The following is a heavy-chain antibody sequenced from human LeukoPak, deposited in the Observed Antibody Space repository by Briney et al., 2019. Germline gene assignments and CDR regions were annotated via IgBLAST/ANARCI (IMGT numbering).Heavy chain of an antibody. V-gene: IGHV4-39*01. J-gene: IGHJ4*02. CDR2: VYYTGST. D-gene: IGHD2-21*01. CDR3: ARQALWFFDH. Sequence: KPSETLSLTCTVSGGSLSSSSDYWGWIRQPPGKGLEWFGSVYYTGSTYYNPSLKSRVTIFVDTSKNQFSLRLTSVTAADTAVYYCARQALWFFDHWGQGTLVTVSS. CDR1: GGSLSSSSDY.